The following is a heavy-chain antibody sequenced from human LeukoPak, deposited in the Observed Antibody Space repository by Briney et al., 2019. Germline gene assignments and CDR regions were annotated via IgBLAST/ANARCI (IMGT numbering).Heavy chain of an antibody. V-gene: IGHV3-21*01. Sequence: GGSLRLSCAASGFTFSSYSMNWVRQAPGKGLEWVSSISSSSSYIYYADSVKGRFTISRDNAKNSLYLQMNSLRAEDTAVYYCARDRPPAGYYDSSGYKPDYWGQGTLVTVSS. J-gene: IGHJ4*02. CDR2: ISSSSSYI. D-gene: IGHD3-22*01. CDR1: GFTFSSYS. CDR3: ARDRPPAGYYDSSGYKPDY.